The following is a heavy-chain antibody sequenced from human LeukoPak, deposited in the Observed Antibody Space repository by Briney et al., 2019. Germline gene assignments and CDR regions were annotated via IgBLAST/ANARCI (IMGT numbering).Heavy chain of an antibody. V-gene: IGHV4-59*08. CDR2: IFYNGRT. Sequence: SETLSLTCTGSGRSIENYYWGWIRQSPGKGLEYIAYIFYNGRTNYNLSLKSRVTISVDTSKNQFSLKLNYVTAADTAVYYCARHDFWSGFDYWGQGALVTVSS. CDR1: GRSIENYY. J-gene: IGHJ4*02. CDR3: ARHDFWSGFDY. D-gene: IGHD3-3*01.